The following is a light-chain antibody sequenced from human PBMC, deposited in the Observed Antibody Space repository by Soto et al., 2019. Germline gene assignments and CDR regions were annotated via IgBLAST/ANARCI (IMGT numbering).Light chain of an antibody. Sequence: EIVMTQSPATLSVSPGESATLSCRASQSVSSNLAWYQQKPGQAPRLLIYGASTRATGIPARFSGSGSGTEFTLNISSLQSEDFAVYYCQQYNNGPTLGGGTKVEIK. V-gene: IGKV3-15*01. CDR1: QSVSSN. CDR2: GAS. J-gene: IGKJ4*01. CDR3: QQYNNGPT.